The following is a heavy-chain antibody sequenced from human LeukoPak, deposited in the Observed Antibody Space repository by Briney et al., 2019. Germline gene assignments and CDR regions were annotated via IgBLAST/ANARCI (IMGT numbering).Heavy chain of an antibody. D-gene: IGHD2-8*01. CDR3: AREGIVLMVYHFDY. Sequence: PGGSLRLSCAASGFTFSSYTMNWVRQAPGKGLEWVSSISSSSSYISYADSVKGRFTISRDNAKNSLSLQMNSLRAEDTAVCYCAREGIVLMVYHFDYWGQGTLVTVSS. V-gene: IGHV3-21*01. CDR2: ISSSSSYI. CDR1: GFTFSSYT. J-gene: IGHJ4*02.